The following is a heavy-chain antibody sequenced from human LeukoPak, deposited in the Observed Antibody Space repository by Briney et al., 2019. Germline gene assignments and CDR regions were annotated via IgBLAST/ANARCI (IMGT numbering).Heavy chain of an antibody. CDR1: GFTFSNYA. Sequence: PGGSLRLSCAAPGFTFSNYAMNWVRQVPGKGLEWVSTISASGGNTYYVDSVKGRFTISRDNSKNMLDLQMNSLRAEDTAVYYCAKATRASGSYYADFWGQGTLVTVSS. CDR3: AKATRASGSYYADF. D-gene: IGHD1-26*01. J-gene: IGHJ4*02. CDR2: ISASGGNT. V-gene: IGHV3-23*01.